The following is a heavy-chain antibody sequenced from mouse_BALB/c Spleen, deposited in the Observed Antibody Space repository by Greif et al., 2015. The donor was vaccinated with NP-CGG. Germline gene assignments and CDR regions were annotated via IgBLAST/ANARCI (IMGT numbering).Heavy chain of an antibody. CDR2: ILPGSGST. J-gene: IGHJ2*01. CDR3: ARRGDGNQFDFDY. Sequence: QVQLKQSGAELMKPGASVKISCKATGYTFSSYWIEWVKQRPGHGLEWIGEILPGSGSTNYNEKFKGKATFTADTSSNTACRRLSSLTSEVAAVSDCARRGDGNQFDFDYWGQGPTLTGSS. D-gene: IGHD2-1*01. CDR1: GYTFSSYW. V-gene: IGHV1-9*01.